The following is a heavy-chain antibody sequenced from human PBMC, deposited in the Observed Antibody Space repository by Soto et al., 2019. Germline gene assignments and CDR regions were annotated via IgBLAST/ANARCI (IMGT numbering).Heavy chain of an antibody. CDR2: IYPGDSDT. Sequence: PGESLKISCKGSGYSFNTYWIGWVRQMSGKGLEWMGIIYPGDSDTRYSPSFQGQVTISADKSINTAYLQWSSLKASDTAMYYCARHVSAVGATKSAFDGWGQGTRVTVAS. CDR1: GYSFNTYW. CDR3: ARHVSAVGATKSAFDG. D-gene: IGHD1-26*01. V-gene: IGHV5-51*01. J-gene: IGHJ3*01.